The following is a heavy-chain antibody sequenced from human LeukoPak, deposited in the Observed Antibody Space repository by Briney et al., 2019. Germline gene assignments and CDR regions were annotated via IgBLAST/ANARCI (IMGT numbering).Heavy chain of an antibody. CDR3: ARDVGATGNMDV. V-gene: IGHV4-59*01. J-gene: IGHJ6*02. CDR2: IYYSGST. D-gene: IGHD1-26*01. CDR1: GVSISSYY. Sequence: SETLSLTCTVSGVSISSYYWSWIRQLPGKGLEWIGYIYYSGSTNYNPSLKSRVTISVDTSKNQFSLKLNSVTAADTAVYYCARDVGATGNMDVWGQGTTVTVSS.